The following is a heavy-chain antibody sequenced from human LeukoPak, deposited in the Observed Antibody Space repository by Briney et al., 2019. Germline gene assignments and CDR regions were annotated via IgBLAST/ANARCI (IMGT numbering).Heavy chain of an antibody. CDR3: ARHGGNYDIWAGSPPVY. J-gene: IGHJ4*02. CDR2: IDYSVST. D-gene: IGHD3-9*01. CDR1: TGSIISSSYY. Sequence: PSEKLSFNCTVSTGSIISSSYYWGWIRQPPGKGLEWVGGIDYSVSTYYNPSLNGRVTISVATSTNQFSLKLSSVTAAETAGAYCARHGGNYDIWAGSPPVYRGQGTLLTVSS. V-gene: IGHV4-39*01.